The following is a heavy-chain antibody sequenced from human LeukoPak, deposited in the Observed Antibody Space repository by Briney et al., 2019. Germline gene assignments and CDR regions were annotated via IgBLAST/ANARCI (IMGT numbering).Heavy chain of an antibody. D-gene: IGHD3/OR15-3a*01. Sequence: ASVKVSCKASGGIFSSYAISWVRQAPGQGLEGLGGIIPFVGIANYAQKFQGRVTITADESTSTAYMELSSLRSEDTAVYYCARGGRDDFAAQFDPWGQGTLVTVSS. CDR1: GGIFSSYA. J-gene: IGHJ5*02. CDR3: ARGGRDDFAAQFDP. CDR2: IIPFVGIA. V-gene: IGHV1-69*10.